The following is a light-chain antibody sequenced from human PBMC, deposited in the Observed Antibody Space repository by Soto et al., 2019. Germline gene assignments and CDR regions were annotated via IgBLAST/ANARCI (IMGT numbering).Light chain of an antibody. V-gene: IGKV1-17*01. J-gene: IGKJ4*01. Sequence: DIQMTQSPSSLSASVGDRVTITCRASQGIGKDLGGYQQKPGKAPKRLIYAASSLQSRVPSKCSGSRSGTEFTLTISSLQPEDFATYYCLQHYTCPRTFGGGTKVEIK. CDR1: QGIGKD. CDR2: AAS. CDR3: LQHYTCPRT.